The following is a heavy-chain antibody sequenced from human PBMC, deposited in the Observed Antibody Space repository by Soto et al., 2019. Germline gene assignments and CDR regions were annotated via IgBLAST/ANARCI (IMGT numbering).Heavy chain of an antibody. CDR1: GFTFSSYA. Sequence: EVQLLESGGGLVQPGGSLRLSCAASGFTFSSYAMSWVRQAPGKGLEWVSAISGSGGSTYYADSVKGRFTISRDNSKNMLYLQMNSLRAEDTAVYDCAKGDDIVVVIPPIDYWGQGTLVTVSS. D-gene: IGHD2-2*01. CDR3: AKGDDIVVVIPPIDY. V-gene: IGHV3-23*01. CDR2: ISGSGGST. J-gene: IGHJ4*02.